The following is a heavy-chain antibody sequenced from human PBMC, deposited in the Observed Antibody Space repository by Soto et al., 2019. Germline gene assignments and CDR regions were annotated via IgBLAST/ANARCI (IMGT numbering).Heavy chain of an antibody. CDR2: IYYSGST. D-gene: IGHD1-26*01. Sequence: QLQLQESGPGLVKPSETLSLTCTVSGGSISSSSYYWGWIRQPPGKGLEWIGSIYYSGSTYYNPSLKSRVTISVDTSKNQFSLKLSSVTAADTAVYYCARESGSYYRVIDYWGQGTLVTVSS. J-gene: IGHJ4*02. CDR3: ARESGSYYRVIDY. V-gene: IGHV4-39*02. CDR1: GGSISSSSYY.